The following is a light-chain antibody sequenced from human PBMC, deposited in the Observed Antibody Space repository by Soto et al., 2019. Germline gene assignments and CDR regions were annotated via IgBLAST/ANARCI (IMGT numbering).Light chain of an antibody. Sequence: EMVVTQSPATLSVSPGERVTLSCRTSQDVSSKLAWYQQKPGQPPSLLIYDASTRATGTPARFSGSGSGTEYTLPFSSLQSEDYALYFCQQYMRWPLTFGGGTKVEIK. CDR1: QDVSSK. V-gene: IGKV3D-15*01. CDR3: QQYMRWPLT. J-gene: IGKJ4*01. CDR2: DAS.